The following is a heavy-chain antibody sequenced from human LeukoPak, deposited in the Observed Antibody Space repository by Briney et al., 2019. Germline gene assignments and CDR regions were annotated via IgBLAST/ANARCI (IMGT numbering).Heavy chain of an antibody. CDR2: ISYDGSNK. D-gene: IGHD3-3*01. V-gene: IGHV3-30*18. CDR1: GFTFSSIS. J-gene: IGHJ4*02. CDR3: AKPEYYDFWSGYYTH. Sequence: GGSLRLSCEASGFTFSSISMNWVRQAPGKGLEWVAVISYDGSNKYYADSVKGRFTISRDNSKNTLYLQMNSLRAEDTAVYYCAKPEYYDFWSGYYTHWGQGTLVTVSS.